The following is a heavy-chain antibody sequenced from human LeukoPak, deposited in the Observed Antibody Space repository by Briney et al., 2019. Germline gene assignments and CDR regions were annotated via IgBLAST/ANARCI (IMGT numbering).Heavy chain of an antibody. D-gene: IGHD3-3*01. CDR3: ARDTGDFWSGYFDY. Sequence: ASVTVSCKASGYTFKSNGISCVRQPPGRGGAWMGWISVQNGNTFYEQKFQGRVTINTDTSTSTAYMELRSLTSDDTGVYYCARDTGDFWSGYFDYWGQGSLVTVSS. J-gene: IGHJ4*02. CDR1: GYTFKSNG. CDR2: ISVQNGNT. V-gene: IGHV1-18*01.